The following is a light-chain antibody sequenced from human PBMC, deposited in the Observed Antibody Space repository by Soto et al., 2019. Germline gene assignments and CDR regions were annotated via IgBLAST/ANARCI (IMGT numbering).Light chain of an antibody. J-gene: IGKJ1*01. CDR1: QSVSNN. V-gene: IGKV3-15*01. CDR2: GAS. CDR3: QQYNNWPRGT. Sequence: IVMTQSPASLSVSPGEGATLSCRASQSVSNNLAWYQQKPGQAPRLLIYGASTRATGIPARFSGGGSGTDFTLTISSLQSEDFAVYYCQQYNNWPRGTLGQGTKVEIK.